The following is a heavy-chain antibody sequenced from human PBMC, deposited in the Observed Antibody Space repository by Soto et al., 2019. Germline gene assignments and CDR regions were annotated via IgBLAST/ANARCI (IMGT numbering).Heavy chain of an antibody. CDR2: IYYSGNT. CDR3: ARDFKRYSSPPGPLEYWGLGTLVTVSSGKKQWASVKVSCKASGYTFTTYSAVYYGMDV. V-gene: IGHV4-30-4*01. CDR1: GDSISSGDYY. D-gene: IGHD6-13*01. J-gene: IGHJ6*02. Sequence: SETLSLTCTVSGDSISSGDYYWSWIRQPPGKGLEWIGCIYYSGNTYYNKSLKRRFNISVDTSKNQFSLQLSLVTVADTAVYYCARDFKRYSSPPGPLEYWGLGTLVTVSSGKKQWASVKVSCKASGYTFTTYSAVYYGMDVWGQGTTVTVSS.